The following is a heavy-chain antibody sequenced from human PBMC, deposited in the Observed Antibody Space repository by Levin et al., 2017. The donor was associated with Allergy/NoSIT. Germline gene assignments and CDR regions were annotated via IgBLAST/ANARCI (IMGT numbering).Heavy chain of an antibody. D-gene: IGHD2-2*01. Sequence: SETLSLTCTVSGGSISSRSYGWGWIRQSPVKGLEWIGTIYYSGTTYYNPTLKSRVTISLDTSKNQFSLNLSSVTAADTAVYYGARRAQYSSSWSFDYWGQGTLVTVSS. CDR3: ARRAQYSSSWSFDY. J-gene: IGHJ4*02. V-gene: IGHV4-39*01. CDR1: GGSISSRSYG. CDR2: IYYSGTT.